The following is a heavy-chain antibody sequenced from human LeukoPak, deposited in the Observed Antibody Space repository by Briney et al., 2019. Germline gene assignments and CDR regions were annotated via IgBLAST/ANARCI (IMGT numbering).Heavy chain of an antibody. D-gene: IGHD3-22*01. V-gene: IGHV3-48*04. CDR1: GFTFSSYN. CDR3: ARDPLGDYYDKSYYFDY. J-gene: IGHJ4*02. Sequence: PGGSLRLSCAASGFTFSSYNMNWVRQAPGKGLEWVSYISSSGSTIYYADSVKGRFTISRDNAKNSLYLQMNSLRAEDTAVYYCARDPLGDYYDKSYYFDYWGQGTLVTVSS. CDR2: ISSSGSTI.